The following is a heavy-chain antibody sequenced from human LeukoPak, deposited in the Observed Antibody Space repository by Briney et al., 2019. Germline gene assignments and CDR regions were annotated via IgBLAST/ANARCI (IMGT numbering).Heavy chain of an antibody. CDR2: IYYSGST. V-gene: IGHV4-59*01. J-gene: IGHJ5*02. D-gene: IGHD3-3*01. Sequence: SETLSLTCTVSGGSITGSYWSWIRQPPGKGLEWIGYIYYSGSTNYNPSLKSRVTISVDTSKNQFSLKLSSVTAADTAVYYCARRSYDFWSGYSGFDPWGQGTLVTVSS. CDR3: ARRSYDFWSGYSGFDP. CDR1: GGSITGSY.